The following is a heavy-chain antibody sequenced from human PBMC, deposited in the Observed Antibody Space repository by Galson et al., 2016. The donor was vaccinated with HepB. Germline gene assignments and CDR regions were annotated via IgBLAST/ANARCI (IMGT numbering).Heavy chain of an antibody. CDR2: IKPSGGNT. CDR1: GYTFNTYN. J-gene: IGHJ4*02. Sequence: SVKVSCTASGYTFNTYNMHWVRQAPGQGLEWMGIIKPSGGNTIYAQKLQGRITMTRDTSTSTVYMELISLRSEDTAVYYCARELDHSFYFDYWGQGTLLTVSS. CDR3: ARELDHSFYFDY. V-gene: IGHV1-46*02. D-gene: IGHD1-14*01.